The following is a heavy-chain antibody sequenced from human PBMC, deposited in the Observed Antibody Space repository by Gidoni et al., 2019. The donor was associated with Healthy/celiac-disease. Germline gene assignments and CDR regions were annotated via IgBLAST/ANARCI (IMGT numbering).Heavy chain of an antibody. CDR3: ARDAAAYYYDRLGYFDY. V-gene: IGHV3-7*03. D-gene: IGHD3-22*01. CDR1: GFTFSSYW. CDR2: IKQDGSEK. Sequence: EVQLVESGGGLVQPGGSLRLSCAASGFTFSSYWMSWVRQAPGKGLEWVAKIKQDGSEKYYVDSVKGRFTISRDNAKNSLYLQMNSLRAEDTAVYYCARDAAAYYYDRLGYFDYWGQGTLVTVSS. J-gene: IGHJ4*02.